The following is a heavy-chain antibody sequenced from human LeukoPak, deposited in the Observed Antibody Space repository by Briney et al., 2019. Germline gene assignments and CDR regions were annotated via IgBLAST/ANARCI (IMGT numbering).Heavy chain of an antibody. D-gene: IGHD3-10*01. J-gene: IGHJ3*02. CDR2: IYPGDSDT. CDR3: AKFHYYYGSGIFDAFGI. V-gene: IGHV5-51*03. CDR1: GYTFISNW. Sequence: PGESLKISCKGSGYTFISNWIGWVRQMPGKGLEWMGIIYPGDSDTRYSPSFQGQVTISADKSISTAYLQWSSLRASDTAMYYCAKFHYYYGSGIFDAFGIWGQGTMVTVSS.